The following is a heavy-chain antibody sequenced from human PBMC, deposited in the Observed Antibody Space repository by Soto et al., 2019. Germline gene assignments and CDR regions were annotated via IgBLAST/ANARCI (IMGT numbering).Heavy chain of an antibody. CDR2: ISGSGGST. V-gene: IGHV3-23*01. Sequence: GGSLRLSCAASGFTFSSYAMSWVRQAPGKELEAVSAISGSGGSTYYADSVKGRVNISRDNSKNTLYLQMNSLRAEDTAVYSCAKDPGSSSSALDAFDIWGQWTMV. CDR1: GFTFSSYA. CDR3: AKDPGSSSSALDAFDI. J-gene: IGHJ3*02. D-gene: IGHD6-6*01.